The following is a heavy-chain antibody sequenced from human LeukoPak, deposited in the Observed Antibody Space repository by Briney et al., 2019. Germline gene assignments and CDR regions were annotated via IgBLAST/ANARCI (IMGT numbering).Heavy chain of an antibody. CDR1: GSIFTTYW. V-gene: IGHV5-51*01. D-gene: IGHD6-13*01. CDR2: IYPGDSHT. CDR3: AIQIGEQQQLFYY. J-gene: IGHJ4*02. Sequence: GESLEISCQGSGSIFTTYWIGWVRQLPGKGLEGMGIIYPGDSHTRYSPSFQGQVTISADKSITTAYLQWSSLKASDTAMYFCAIQIGEQQQLFYYWGQGTLVTVSS.